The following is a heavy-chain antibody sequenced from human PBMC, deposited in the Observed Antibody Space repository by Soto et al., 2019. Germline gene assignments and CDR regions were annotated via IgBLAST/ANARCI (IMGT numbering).Heavy chain of an antibody. J-gene: IGHJ6*02. D-gene: IGHD6-13*01. CDR2: IYYSGST. CDR1: GGSISSGGYY. V-gene: IGHV4-31*03. CDR3: ASSSLYSSSWYGGVYYYYYGMDV. Sequence: QVQLQESGPGLVKPSQTLSLTCTVSGGSISSGGYYWSWIRQHPGKGLEWIGYIYYSGSTYYTPSLNSRVTISVDTSKNQFSLKLSSVTAADMAVYYCASSSLYSSSWYGGVYYYYYGMDVWGQGTTVTVSS.